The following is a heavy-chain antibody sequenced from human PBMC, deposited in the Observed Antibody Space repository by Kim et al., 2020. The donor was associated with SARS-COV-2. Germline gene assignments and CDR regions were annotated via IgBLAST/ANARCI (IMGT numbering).Heavy chain of an antibody. J-gene: IGHJ6*02. Sequence: PSLRSRVTISVDTSKNQFSLKLSSVTAADTAVYYCARVRFDDYYYYGMDVWGQGTTVTVSS. D-gene: IGHD3-10*01. V-gene: IGHV4-39*07. CDR3: ARVRFDDYYYYGMDV.